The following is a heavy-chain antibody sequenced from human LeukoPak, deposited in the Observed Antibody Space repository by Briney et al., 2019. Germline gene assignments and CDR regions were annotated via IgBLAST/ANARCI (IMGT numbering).Heavy chain of an antibody. V-gene: IGHV4-34*01. CDR2: INHSGST. D-gene: IGHD3-10*01. CDR3: ARGDVIMVRGVRDNYYYGMDV. Sequence: PSETLSLTCAVYGGSFSGYYWSWIRQPPGKGLEWIGEINHSGSTNYNPSLKSRVTISVDTSKNQFSLKLSSVTAADTAAYYCARGDVIMVRGVRDNYYYGMDVWGKGTTVTVSS. J-gene: IGHJ6*04. CDR1: GGSFSGYY.